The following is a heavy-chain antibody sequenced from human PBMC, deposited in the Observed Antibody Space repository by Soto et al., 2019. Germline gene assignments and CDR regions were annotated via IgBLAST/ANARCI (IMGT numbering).Heavy chain of an antibody. CDR1: GFTFSSYA. CDR3: ARGPGYSYGTPYGMDV. CDR2: ISHDGSNK. D-gene: IGHD5-18*01. Sequence: QVQLVESGGGVVQPGRSLRLSCAASGFTFSSYAMHWVRQAPGKGLEWVAVISHDGSNKYYADSVKGRFTIARDNSKNTLYLQMNSLRAEDTDVYYCARGPGYSYGTPYGMDVWGQGTTVTVSS. J-gene: IGHJ6*02. V-gene: IGHV3-30-3*01.